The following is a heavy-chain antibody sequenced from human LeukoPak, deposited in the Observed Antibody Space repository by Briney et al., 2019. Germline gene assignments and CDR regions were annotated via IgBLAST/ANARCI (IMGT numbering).Heavy chain of an antibody. CDR1: GGSINSGGYS. CDR3: ARGASGEGY. J-gene: IGHJ4*02. CDR2: IYHSGST. V-gene: IGHV4-30-2*01. Sequence: TLSLTCAVSGGSINSGGYSWSWIRQPPGKGLEWIGYIYHSGSTYYNPSLQSRVTISLERSKNQMSLKLSSVTAADTAVYYCARGASGEGYWGQGTLVTVSS. D-gene: IGHD3-10*01.